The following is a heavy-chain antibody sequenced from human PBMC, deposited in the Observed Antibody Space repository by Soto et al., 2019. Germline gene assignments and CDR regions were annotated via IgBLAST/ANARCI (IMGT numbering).Heavy chain of an antibody. J-gene: IGHJ6*02. CDR2: IYYSGST. CDR1: GGSISSYY. Sequence: SETLSLTCTVSGGSISSYYWSWIRQPPGKGLEWIGYIYYSGSTNYNPSLKSRVTISVDTSKNQFSLKLSSVTAADTAVYYCARAGIVGATNGYYYYGVDVWGQGTTVTVSS. CDR3: ARAGIVGATNGYYYYGVDV. D-gene: IGHD1-26*01. V-gene: IGHV4-59*01.